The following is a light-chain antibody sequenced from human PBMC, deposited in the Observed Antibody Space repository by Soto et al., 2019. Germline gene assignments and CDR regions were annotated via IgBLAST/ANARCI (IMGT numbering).Light chain of an antibody. CDR3: QQYNNWPRT. CDR2: GAS. J-gene: IGKJ5*01. V-gene: IGKV3-15*01. CDR1: QSISDT. Sequence: EIVMTQSRATVSVSPGGTATHSCRASQSISDTLAWYQQKPGQAPRLLIYGASTRATGIPARFSGSGSGAEFTLTISSLQSEDFVVYYCQQYNNWPRTFGQGTRLEIK.